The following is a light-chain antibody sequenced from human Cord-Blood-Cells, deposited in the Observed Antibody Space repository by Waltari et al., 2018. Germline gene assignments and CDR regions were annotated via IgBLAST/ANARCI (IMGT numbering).Light chain of an antibody. J-gene: IGLJ3*02. CDR1: SSDVGGYNY. V-gene: IGLV2-8*01. CDR2: EVS. Sequence: QSALTQPPSASGSPGQSVTISCTGTSSDVGGYNYVSWYQQNPGKAPKLMIYEVSNRPSGVPVRFSGSKPGNTASRTVSGLQAEDEADYYCSSYAGSNNLVFGGGTKLTVL. CDR3: SSYAGSNNLV.